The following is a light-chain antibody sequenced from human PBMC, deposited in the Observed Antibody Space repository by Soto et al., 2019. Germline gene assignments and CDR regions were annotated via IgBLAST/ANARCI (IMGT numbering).Light chain of an antibody. CDR2: DAS. CDR1: QSISSW. CDR3: QQYNSYLLT. J-gene: IGKJ4*01. V-gene: IGKV1-5*01. Sequence: DIQMTQSPSTLSASVGDRVTITCRASQSISSWLAWYQQKPGKAPKLLIYDASSLESGVPSRFSGSGSGTEFTLTISSLQPDYLATYYCQQYNSYLLTFGGGTKVEIK.